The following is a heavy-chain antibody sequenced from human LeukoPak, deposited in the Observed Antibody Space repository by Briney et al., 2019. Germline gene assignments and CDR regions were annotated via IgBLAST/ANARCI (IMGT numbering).Heavy chain of an antibody. D-gene: IGHD6-13*01. V-gene: IGHV4-39*01. J-gene: IGHJ2*01. CDR3: ARQIGIAAAGFWYFDL. Sequence: ASETLSLTCTVSGGSISSYYWGWIRQPPGKGLEWIGSIYYSGSTYYNPSLKSRVTISVDTSKNQFSLKLSSVTAADTAVYYCARQIGIAAAGFWYFDLWGRGTLVTVSS. CDR2: IYYSGST. CDR1: GGSISSYY.